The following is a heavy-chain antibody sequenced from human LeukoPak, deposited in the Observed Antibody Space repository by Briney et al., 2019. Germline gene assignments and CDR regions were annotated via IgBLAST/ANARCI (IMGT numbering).Heavy chain of an antibody. J-gene: IGHJ4*02. CDR1: GFTFSDYS. V-gene: IGHV3-11*01. CDR3: ARERDGYNRRYDY. D-gene: IGHD5-24*01. CDR2: IGRSGTTI. Sequence: GGSLRLSCAASGFTFSDYSMTWIRQAPGKGLEWVSYIGRSGTTIYYADSVKGRFTISRDNAKNSLYLQMNSLRAEDTAVYYCARERDGYNRRYDYWGQGTLVTVSS.